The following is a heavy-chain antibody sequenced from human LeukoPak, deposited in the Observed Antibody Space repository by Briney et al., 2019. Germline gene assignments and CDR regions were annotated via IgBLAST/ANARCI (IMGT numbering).Heavy chain of an antibody. CDR1: GFTFSSYW. CDR3: ARDYRNYGLDY. J-gene: IGHJ4*02. CDR2: ISPDGSTT. Sequence: TGGSLRLSCAASGFTFSSYWMHWVRQAPGKGLVWVSHISPDGSTTSYADSVKGRFTISRDNAKNTLYLQMNSPRAEDTAVYYCARDYRNYGLDYWGQGTLVTVSS. V-gene: IGHV3-74*01. D-gene: IGHD4-17*01.